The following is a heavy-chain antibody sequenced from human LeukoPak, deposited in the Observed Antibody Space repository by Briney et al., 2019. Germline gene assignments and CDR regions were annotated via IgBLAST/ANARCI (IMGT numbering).Heavy chain of an antibody. D-gene: IGHD1-26*01. V-gene: IGHV3-30*02. CDR3: ARDRDTWELLRLKAFDI. CDR1: GFTFSSYG. J-gene: IGHJ3*02. Sequence: PGGSLRLSCAASGFTFSSYGMHWVRQAPGKGLEWVAFIRSVGSNKYYADSVKGRFTISRDNSKITLNLQMNSLRAEDTAVYYCARDRDTWELLRLKAFDIWGQGTMVTVSS. CDR2: IRSVGSNK.